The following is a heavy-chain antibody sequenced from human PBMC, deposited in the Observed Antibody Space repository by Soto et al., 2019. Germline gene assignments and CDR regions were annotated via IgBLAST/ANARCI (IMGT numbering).Heavy chain of an antibody. CDR3: AREGSGSYPEY. CDR2: FNPIFGAA. D-gene: IGHD1-26*01. V-gene: IGHV1-69*12. CDR1: GGTFSSYA. J-gene: IGHJ4*02. Sequence: QVQLVQSGAEVKKPGSSVKVSCKASGGTFSSYAVSWVRQAPGQGLEWMGGFNPIFGAANYAQKFQGRVTITADESTGTAYIELNNLRSEDTAVYYCAREGSGSYPEYWGQGTLVTVSS.